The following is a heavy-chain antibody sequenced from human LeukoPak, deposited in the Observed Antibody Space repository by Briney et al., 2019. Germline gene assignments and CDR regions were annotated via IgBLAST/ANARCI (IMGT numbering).Heavy chain of an antibody. CDR3: AKDPYCTYGVCYTGGFDY. D-gene: IGHD2-8*01. CDR2: ISGSGGST. V-gene: IGHV3-23*01. Sequence: PGGSLRLSCAASEFTFSSYAMSWVRQAPGKGLEWVSAISGSGGSTYYADSVKGRFTISRDNSKNTLYLQMNSLRAEDTAVYYCAKDPYCTYGVCYTGGFDYWGQGTLVTVSS. CDR1: EFTFSSYA. J-gene: IGHJ4*02.